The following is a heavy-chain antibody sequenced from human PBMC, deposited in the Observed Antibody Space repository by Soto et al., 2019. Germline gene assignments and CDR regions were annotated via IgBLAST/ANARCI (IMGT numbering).Heavy chain of an antibody. Sequence: EVQRSESGGGLAQPGGSLRLSCAASGFPFNMYAMSLVRQAPGKGLEWVSGIGGSGAKTYYADFVKGPFTISRDNSKNTLYLQMDSLRAEDTAIYYCARTITGYFWAGAYWGQGTLVTVSS. CDR3: ARTITGYFWAGAY. CDR2: IGGSGAKT. J-gene: IGHJ4*02. V-gene: IGHV3-23*01. D-gene: IGHD1-1*01. CDR1: GFPFNMYA.